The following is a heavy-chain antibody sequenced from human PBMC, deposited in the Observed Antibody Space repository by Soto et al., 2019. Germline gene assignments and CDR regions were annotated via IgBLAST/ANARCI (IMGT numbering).Heavy chain of an antibody. D-gene: IGHD4-17*01. Sequence: GGSLRLSCAASGFTFSSYAMSWVRQAPGKGLEWVSAISGSGGSTYYADSVKGRFTISRDNSKNTLYLQMNTLRAXDTAVYXCXKWAPNYHAGPTTAFDYWGQGTLVTVSS. CDR1: GFTFSSYA. CDR2: ISGSGGST. V-gene: IGHV3-23*01. CDR3: XKWAPNYHAGPTTAFDY. J-gene: IGHJ4*02.